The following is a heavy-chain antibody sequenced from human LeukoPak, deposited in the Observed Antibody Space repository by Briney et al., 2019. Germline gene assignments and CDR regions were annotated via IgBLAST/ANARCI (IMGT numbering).Heavy chain of an antibody. CDR2: IYHSGST. D-gene: IGHD3-22*01. Sequence: SETLSLTCNVSGGSISSGGYYWSWIRQAPGKGLEWIGYIYHSGSTYYNPSLKSRVTISVDRSKNQFSLKLSSVTAADTAVYYCARDGGNYYDSPYFDYWGQGTLVTVSS. V-gene: IGHV4-30-2*01. CDR3: ARDGGNYYDSPYFDY. CDR1: GGSISSGGYY. J-gene: IGHJ4*02.